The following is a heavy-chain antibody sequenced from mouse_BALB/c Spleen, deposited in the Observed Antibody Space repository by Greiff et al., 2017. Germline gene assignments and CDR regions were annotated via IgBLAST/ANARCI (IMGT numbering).Heavy chain of an antibody. CDR1: GFTSSSYA. V-gene: IGHV5-9-4*01. CDR2: ISSGGSYT. Sequence: EVQLVESGGGLVKPGGSLKLSCAASGFTSSSYAMSWVRQSPEKRLEWVAEISSGGSYTYYPDTVTGRFTISRDNAKNTLYLEMSSLRSEDTAMYYCARFTTVVPYWYFDVWGAGTTVTVSS. CDR3: ARFTTVVPYWYFDV. J-gene: IGHJ1*01. D-gene: IGHD1-1*01.